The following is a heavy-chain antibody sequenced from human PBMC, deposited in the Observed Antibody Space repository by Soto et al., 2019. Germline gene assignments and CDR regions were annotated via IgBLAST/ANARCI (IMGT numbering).Heavy chain of an antibody. Sequence: PGGSLRLSCAASGFTFSSYGMHWVRQAPGKGLEWVAVISYDGSNKYYADSVKARFTISRDNSKNTLYLQMNSLRAEDTAVYYCARDRSPVFLESFPRVPHHGMDVWGQGTTVTVSS. V-gene: IGHV3-30*03. D-gene: IGHD3-3*01. CDR3: ARDRSPVFLESFPRVPHHGMDV. J-gene: IGHJ6*02. CDR1: GFTFSSYG. CDR2: ISYDGSNK.